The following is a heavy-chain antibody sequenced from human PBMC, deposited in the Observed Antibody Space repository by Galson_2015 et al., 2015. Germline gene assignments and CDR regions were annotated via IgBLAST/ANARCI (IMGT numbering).Heavy chain of an antibody. Sequence: SLRLSCAASGFTFSSYRMNWVRQAPGKGLEWVSSISSSSSYIYYADTVKGRFTISRDNARNSLYLQMNGLRAEDTAVYYCARAYCSGGSGYLEKPSYYFDYWGQGTLVAASS. CDR1: GFTFSSYR. J-gene: IGHJ4*02. V-gene: IGHV3-21*01. D-gene: IGHD2-15*01. CDR3: ARAYCSGGSGYLEKPSYYFDY. CDR2: ISSSSSYI.